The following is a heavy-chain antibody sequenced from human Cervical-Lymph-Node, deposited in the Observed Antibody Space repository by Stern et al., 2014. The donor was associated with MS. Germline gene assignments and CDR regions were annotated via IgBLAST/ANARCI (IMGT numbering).Heavy chain of an antibody. CDR1: GDTFTSHY. V-gene: IGHV1-46*01. CDR2: INPSGDGT. CDR3: TRPLAGTTLLFDY. J-gene: IGHJ4*02. D-gene: IGHD1-1*01. Sequence: QVQLGQSGAEVTKPGASVKVSCKASGDTFTSHYMHWVRQAPGQGLEWMGIINPSGDGTTYAQKFQGRLTMTRDTSTSTVYMELSSLRSEDTAVYYCTRPLAGTTLLFDYWGQGTLVTVSS.